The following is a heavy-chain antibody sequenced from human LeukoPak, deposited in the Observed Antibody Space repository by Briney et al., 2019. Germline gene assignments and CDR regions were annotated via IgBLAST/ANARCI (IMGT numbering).Heavy chain of an antibody. J-gene: IGHJ6*02. V-gene: IGHV4-34*01. Sequence: PSETLSLTCAVYGGSFSGYYWSWIRQPPGKGLEWIGEINHSGSTNYNPSLKSRVTISVDTSKNQFSLKLSSVTAADTAVYYCASTSSGWYGYYYYGMDVWGQGTTVTVSS. CDR3: ASTSSGWYGYYYYGMDV. CDR2: INHSGST. D-gene: IGHD6-19*01. CDR1: GGSFSGYY.